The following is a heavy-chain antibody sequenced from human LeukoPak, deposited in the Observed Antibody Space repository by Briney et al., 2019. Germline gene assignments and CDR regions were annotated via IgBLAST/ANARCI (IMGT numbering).Heavy chain of an antibody. Sequence: GGSLRLSCGASGFTFSSYAMSWVRQAPGKGLEWVSAISGSGGSTYYADSVKGRFTISKDNSKNTLYLQMNSLRAEDTAVYYCAKDSRYRGTADYWGQGTLVTVSS. J-gene: IGHJ4*02. CDR3: AKDSRYRGTADY. V-gene: IGHV3-23*01. CDR1: GFTFSSYA. D-gene: IGHD1-1*01. CDR2: ISGSGGST.